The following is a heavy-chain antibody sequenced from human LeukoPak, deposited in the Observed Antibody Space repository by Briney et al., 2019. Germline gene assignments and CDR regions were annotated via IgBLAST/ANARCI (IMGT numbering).Heavy chain of an antibody. J-gene: IGHJ3*02. D-gene: IGHD3-16*01. V-gene: IGHV4-59*08. CDR1: GGXISNYY. CDR2: FYYSGST. Sequence: PSETLSLTCTVSGGXISNYYWSWIRQPPGKGLECIGYFYYSGSTNYNPSLKSRVTISVDTSKSQFSLKLTSVTAADTAVYYCARLGQPNAFDIWGQGTMVTVSP. CDR3: ARLGQPNAFDI.